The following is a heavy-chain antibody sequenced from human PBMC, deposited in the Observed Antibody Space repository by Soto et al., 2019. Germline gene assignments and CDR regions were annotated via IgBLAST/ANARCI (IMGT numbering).Heavy chain of an antibody. V-gene: IGHV3-21*01. CDR3: ARFTPSSTEYTSRSYFDY. J-gene: IGHJ4*02. CDR1: GFTFSSYT. D-gene: IGHD6-13*01. CDR2: ISCSGTYI. Sequence: EVQVVESGGGLVTPGGSLRLSCAASGFTFSSYTMNWVRQAPGKGLEWVSAISCSGTYIYYAVSVKGRFTISRDNAKNSLYLQMNSLRAEDTAVYFCARFTPSSTEYTSRSYFDYWGQGTLVTVSS.